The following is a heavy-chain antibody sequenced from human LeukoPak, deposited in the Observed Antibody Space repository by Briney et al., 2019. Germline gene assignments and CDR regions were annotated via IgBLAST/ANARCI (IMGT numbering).Heavy chain of an antibody. CDR2: IYHSGST. J-gene: IGHJ6*03. CDR1: GYSISSGYY. Sequence: SETLSLTCAVSGYSISSGYYWGWIRQPPGKGLEWIGSIYHSGSTYYNPSLKSRVTISVDTSKSQFSLKLSSVTAADTAVYYCARVASGASPYYYYMDVWGKGTTVTVSS. CDR3: ARVASGASPYYYYMDV. V-gene: IGHV4-38-2*01. D-gene: IGHD4/OR15-4a*01.